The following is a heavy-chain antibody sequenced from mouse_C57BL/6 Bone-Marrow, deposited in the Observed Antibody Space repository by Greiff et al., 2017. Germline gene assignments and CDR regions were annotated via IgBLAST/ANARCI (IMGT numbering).Heavy chain of an antibody. CDR2: FHPYNDDT. CDR1: GYTFTTYP. V-gene: IGHV1-47*01. D-gene: IGHD2-1*01. J-gene: IGHJ2*01. Sequence: QVQLQQSGAELVKPGASVKMSCKASGYTFTTYPIEWMKQNHGKSLEWIGNFHPYNDDTKYNEKFKGKATLTLEKSYSTFYLELSRLTSDDSSVYYCARGGNYGGYYFDYWGQGTTLTVSS. CDR3: ARGGNYGGYYFDY.